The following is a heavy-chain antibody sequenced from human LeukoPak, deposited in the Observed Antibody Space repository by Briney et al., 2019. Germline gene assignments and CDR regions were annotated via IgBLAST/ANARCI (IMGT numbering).Heavy chain of an antibody. D-gene: IGHD2-2*02. V-gene: IGHV1-2*06. CDR1: GYTFTAYY. Sequence: SVKVSCKASGYTFTAYYVHWVRQAPGQGLEWMGRITPNSGGTKYAQKFQGRVTMTRDTSISTAYMELSGLRSDDTAVYYCARGFRLSAIEDWFDPWGQGTLVTVSS. CDR3: ARGFRLSAIEDWFDP. CDR2: ITPNSGGT. J-gene: IGHJ5*02.